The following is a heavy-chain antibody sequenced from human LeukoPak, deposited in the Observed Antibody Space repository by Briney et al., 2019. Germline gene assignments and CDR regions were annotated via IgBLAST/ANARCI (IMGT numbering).Heavy chain of an antibody. CDR3: ARVVDSSGYPRWGY. CDR2: RNPNSGNT. Sequence: GASVTVSCKASGYTFTSYDINWVRQATGQGLEWMGWRNPNSGNTGYAQKFQGRVTMTRNTSIITAYMELSGLRSEDTAVYYCARVVDSSGYPRWGYWGQGTLVTVSS. CDR1: GYTFTSYD. D-gene: IGHD3-22*01. V-gene: IGHV1-8*01. J-gene: IGHJ4*02.